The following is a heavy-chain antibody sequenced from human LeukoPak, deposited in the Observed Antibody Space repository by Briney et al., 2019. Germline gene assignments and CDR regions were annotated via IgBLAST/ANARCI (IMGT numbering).Heavy chain of an antibody. D-gene: IGHD1-26*01. J-gene: IGHJ4*02. V-gene: IGHV4-59*07. CDR1: GGSISTYY. Sequence: SDTLSLTCTVSGGSISTYYWSWIRQPPGKGLEWIGYMYNSGSTNYNPSLKSRVTISVDTSKNQLSLKLSSVTAADTAVYYCARGWVYFDYWGQGTLATV. CDR2: MYNSGST. CDR3: ARGWVYFDY.